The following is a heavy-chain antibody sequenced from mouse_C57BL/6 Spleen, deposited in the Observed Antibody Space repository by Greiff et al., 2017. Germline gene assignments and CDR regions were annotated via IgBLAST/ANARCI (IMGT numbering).Heavy chain of an antibody. V-gene: IGHV1-80*01. CDR1: GYAFSSYW. J-gene: IGHJ2*01. CDR3: ARKGSLLPANFDY. CDR2: IYPGDGDT. Sequence: QVQLQQSGAELVKPGASVKISCKASGYAFSSYWMNWVKQRPGKGLEWIGQIYPGDGDTNYNGKFKGKATLTADKSSSTAYMQLRSLTSEDSAVYFCARKGSLLPANFDYWGQGTTLTVSS. D-gene: IGHD2-10*01.